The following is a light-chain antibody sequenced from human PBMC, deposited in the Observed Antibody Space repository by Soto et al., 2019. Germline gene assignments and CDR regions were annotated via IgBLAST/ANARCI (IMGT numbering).Light chain of an antibody. CDR1: SSNIGARYD. Sequence: QSVLTQPPSVSGAPGQRVTISCTGSSSNIGARYDVHWYQQLPGTAPKLLIYANSHRPSGVPDRFSGSKSGTSASLAITGLQAEDEADYYCQSFDNSLSLRVFGGGTKVTVL. V-gene: IGLV1-40*01. CDR3: QSFDNSLSLRV. J-gene: IGLJ2*01. CDR2: ANS.